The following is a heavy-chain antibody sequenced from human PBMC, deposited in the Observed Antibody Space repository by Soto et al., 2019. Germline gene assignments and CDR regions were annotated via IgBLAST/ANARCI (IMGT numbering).Heavy chain of an antibody. CDR2: VIPIFQTP. Sequence: QAQLVQSGAEVKKPGSSVKVSCKASGDSFSDYTINWVRQAPGQGLEWMGGVIPIFQTPTYAQNFQGRVTITADESTSTAYMELNSLTSGDTAVYHCARVSRGPIDNWGQGTLVTVSS. V-gene: IGHV1-69*01. D-gene: IGHD3-10*01. CDR1: GDSFSDYT. J-gene: IGHJ4*02. CDR3: ARVSRGPIDN.